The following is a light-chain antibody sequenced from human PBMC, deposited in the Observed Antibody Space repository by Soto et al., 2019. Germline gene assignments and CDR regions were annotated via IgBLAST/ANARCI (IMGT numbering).Light chain of an antibody. CDR3: SSWTTTGGWV. CDR1: SHNL. V-gene: IGLV2-14*01. CDR2: TVS. Sequence: QSALTQPASVSGSPGQSITISCTGTSHNLVSWYQQYPGKAPKLMIYTVSNRPSGVSDRFSGSRSGDTASLTISGLRAEDEADYYCSSWTTTGGWVFGGVTKLTVL. J-gene: IGLJ3*02.